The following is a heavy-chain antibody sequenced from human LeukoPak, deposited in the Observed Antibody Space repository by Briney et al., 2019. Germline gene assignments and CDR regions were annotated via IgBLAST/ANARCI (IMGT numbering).Heavy chain of an antibody. J-gene: IGHJ4*02. CDR3: ARGASDVGY. V-gene: IGHV3-7*01. CDR1: GFTFSGYW. Sequence: GGSLRPACTASGFTFSGYWMTWVRQTPGKGLEWVANIKQDGSETYYVDSVKGRFTISRDNAKNSLYLQMNSLRAEDTAMYHCARGASDVGYWGQGTLVTVSS. CDR2: IKQDGSET. D-gene: IGHD1-26*01.